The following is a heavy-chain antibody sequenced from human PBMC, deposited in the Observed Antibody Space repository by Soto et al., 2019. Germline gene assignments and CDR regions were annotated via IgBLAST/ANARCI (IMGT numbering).Heavy chain of an antibody. J-gene: IGHJ4*02. V-gene: IGHV3-15*07. CDR3: IVRYPYYFDY. CDR2: IKSKTDGGTT. CDR1: GFTFSNTW. D-gene: IGHD2-21*01. Sequence: EVQLVESGGGLVKPGGSLRLSCAASGFTFSNTWMNWVRQAPGKGLEWVGRIKSKTDGGTTDYAAPVKGRFTISRDDSKNTLYLQMYSLKTEDTAVYYCIVRYPYYFDYWGQGTLVTVSS.